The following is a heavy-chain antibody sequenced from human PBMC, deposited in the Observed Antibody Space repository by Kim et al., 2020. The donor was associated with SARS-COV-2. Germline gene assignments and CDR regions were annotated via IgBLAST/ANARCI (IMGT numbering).Heavy chain of an antibody. Sequence: SETLSFTCTVSGGSISSSSYYWGWIRQPPGKGLEWIGSIYYSGSTYYNPSLKSRVTISVDTSKNQFSLKLSSVTAADTAVYYCARKYSSSWYSTDIPPYFDYWGQGTLVTVSS. CDR3: ARKYSSSWYSTDIPPYFDY. J-gene: IGHJ4*02. V-gene: IGHV4-39*01. CDR2: IYYSGST. D-gene: IGHD6-13*01. CDR1: GGSISSSSYY.